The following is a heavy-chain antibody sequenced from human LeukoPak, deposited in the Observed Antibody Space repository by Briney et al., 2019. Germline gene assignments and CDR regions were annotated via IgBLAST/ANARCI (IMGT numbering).Heavy chain of an antibody. CDR1: GYTFTGYY. Sequence: ASVKVSCKASGYTFTGYYMHWVRQAPGQGLEWMGWINPNSGGTNYAQKFQGRVTMTRDTSISTAYMELSRLRSDDTAVYYCARGKYSSGWYGDCDYWGQGTLVTVSS. CDR3: ARGKYSSGWYGDCDY. CDR2: INPNSGGT. J-gene: IGHJ4*02. D-gene: IGHD6-19*01. V-gene: IGHV1-2*02.